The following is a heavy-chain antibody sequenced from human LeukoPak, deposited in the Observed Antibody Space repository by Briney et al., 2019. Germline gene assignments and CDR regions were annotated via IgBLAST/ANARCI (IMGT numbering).Heavy chain of an antibody. V-gene: IGHV1-24*01. CDR1: GHTLTELS. CDR3: AANVWSKYCSRTSCRGNQINFDF. J-gene: IGHJ4*02. Sequence: ASVKVSCKVSGHTLTELSMHWMRQAPGKGLEWMGGFDPEDDETIYTQKFQGRVTMTEDTSTDTAYMELSSLTSEDTAVYYCAANVWSKYCSRTSCRGNQINFDFWGQGTLVTVSS. D-gene: IGHD2-2*01. CDR2: FDPEDDET.